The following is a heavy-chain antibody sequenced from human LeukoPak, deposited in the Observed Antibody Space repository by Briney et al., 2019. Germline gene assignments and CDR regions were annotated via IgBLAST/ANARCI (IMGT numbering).Heavy chain of an antibody. D-gene: IGHD3-3*01. CDR1: GFTFSDYY. CDR2: ISSSGTTI. J-gene: IGHJ6*03. Sequence: AGGSLRLSCAASGFTFSDYYMTWVRQAPGKGLEWVSYISSSGTTIYHADSVKGRFTISRDNAKNSLYLQMNSLRAEDTAVYYCARVGYDFWSGTPYYMDVWGKGTTVTVSS. V-gene: IGHV3-11*04. CDR3: ARVGYDFWSGTPYYMDV.